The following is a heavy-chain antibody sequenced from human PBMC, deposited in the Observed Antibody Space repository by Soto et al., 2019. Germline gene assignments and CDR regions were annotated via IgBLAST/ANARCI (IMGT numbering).Heavy chain of an antibody. CDR2: IIPMFGTA. CDR1: QRTFTSYG. D-gene: IGHD2-21*01. CDR3: ARTPNHFIVALGESTHYYGLDV. J-gene: IGHJ6*02. Sequence: EASVKVSCKASQRTFTSYGLSLVRQAPGQGLEWLGTIIPMFGTANYAQRFQGRVNITADEFTSTAYMELSSMTSEDTAVYFCARTPNHFIVALGESTHYYGLDVWGQGTTVTVSS. V-gene: IGHV1-69*13.